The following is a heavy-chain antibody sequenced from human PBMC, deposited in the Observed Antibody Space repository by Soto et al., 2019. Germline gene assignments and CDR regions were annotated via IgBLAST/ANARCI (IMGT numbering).Heavy chain of an antibody. CDR2: INHSGST. D-gene: IGHD2-15*01. CDR1: GGSFSGYY. J-gene: IGHJ5*02. CDR3: ARHGIVVVVAATAGWFDP. Sequence: SETLSLTCAVYGGSFSGYYWSWIRQPPGKGLEWIGEINHSGSTNYNPSLKSRVTISVDTSKNQFSLKLSSVTAADTAVYYCARHGIVVVVAATAGWFDPWGQGTLVTVS. V-gene: IGHV4-34*01.